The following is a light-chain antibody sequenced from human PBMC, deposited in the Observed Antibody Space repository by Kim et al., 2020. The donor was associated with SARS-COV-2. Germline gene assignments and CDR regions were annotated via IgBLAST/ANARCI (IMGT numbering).Light chain of an antibody. Sequence: QLVLTQSPSASASLGASVKLTCTLSSGHSSYAIAWHQQQPEKGPRYLMKLNSDGSHSKGDGIPDRFSGSSSGAERYLTISSLQSEDEADYYCQTWGPPFWVFGGGTQLTVL. CDR1: SGHSSYA. J-gene: IGLJ3*02. CDR3: QTWGPPFWV. CDR2: LNSDGSH. V-gene: IGLV4-69*01.